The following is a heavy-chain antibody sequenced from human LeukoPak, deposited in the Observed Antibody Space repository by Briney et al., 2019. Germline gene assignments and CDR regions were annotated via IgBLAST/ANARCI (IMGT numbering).Heavy chain of an antibody. Sequence: GGSLRLSCAASGFTFSSYGMHWVRQAPGKWLEWVAFIRYDGSNKYYADSVKGRFTISRDNSKNTLYLQMNSLRAEDTAVYYCAKDAAVALYYFDYWGQGTLVTVSS. D-gene: IGHD6-19*01. CDR2: IRYDGSNK. CDR3: AKDAAVALYYFDY. V-gene: IGHV3-30*02. CDR1: GFTFSSYG. J-gene: IGHJ4*02.